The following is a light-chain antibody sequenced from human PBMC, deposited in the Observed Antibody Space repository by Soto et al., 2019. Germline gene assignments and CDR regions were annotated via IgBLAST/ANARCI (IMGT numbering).Light chain of an antibody. CDR2: GAS. J-gene: IGKJ3*01. Sequence: EIVMTQSPATLSVSPGERATLSCRASQSVSSNLAWYQQKPGQAPRLLIYGASTRATGIPARFSGSESGTEFTLTISSLQSEDFALYYCQQYNNWPFTFGPGTKVDIK. V-gene: IGKV3-15*01. CDR3: QQYNNWPFT. CDR1: QSVSSN.